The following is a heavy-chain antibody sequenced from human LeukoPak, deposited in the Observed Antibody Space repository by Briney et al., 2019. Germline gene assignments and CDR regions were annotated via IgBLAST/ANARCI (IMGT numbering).Heavy chain of an antibody. CDR1: GYTFTDYY. V-gene: IGHV1-2*06. D-gene: IGHD2-15*01. CDR3: ARDGSGGSFLNWFDP. J-gene: IGHJ5*02. Sequence: GASVKVSCKASGYTFTDYYIHWVRQAPGQGLEWVGRINPNSGATHYPQKFQGRVTMTRDTSINTAYLELNSLRSEDTAIYYCARDGSGGSFLNWFDPWGQGTLVTVSS. CDR2: INPNSGAT.